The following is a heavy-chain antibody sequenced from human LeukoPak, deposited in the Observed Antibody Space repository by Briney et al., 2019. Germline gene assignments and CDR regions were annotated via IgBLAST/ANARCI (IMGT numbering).Heavy chain of an antibody. J-gene: IGHJ3*02. CDR2: ISSSGSTI. V-gene: IGHV3-11*01. CDR3: ARDKRRCSSTSCYGRGDAFDI. Sequence: GGSLRLSCAASGFTFSDYCMSWIRQAPGKGLEWVSYISSSGSTIYYADSVKGRFTISRDNAKNSLYLQMNSLRAEDTAVYYCARDKRRCSSTSCYGRGDAFDIWGQGTMVTVSS. D-gene: IGHD2-2*01. CDR1: GFTFSDYC.